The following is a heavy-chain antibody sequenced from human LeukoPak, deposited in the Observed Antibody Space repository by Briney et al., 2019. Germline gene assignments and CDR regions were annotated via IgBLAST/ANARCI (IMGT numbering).Heavy chain of an antibody. J-gene: IGHJ4*02. CDR1: GGSFIGYC. V-gene: IGHV4-34*01. D-gene: IGHD2-2*01. CDR3: ARGGIVVVTAAMLHLDY. CDR2: INLSVST. Sequence: PSQTLSLTCAVYGGSFIGYCWGWIRQPPGKGLEWIGEINLSVSTNYNPSLKGGATISADNSKHQLSLKLSSVTAADTAVYYCARGGIVVVTAAMLHLDYWGQGTLVTVSS.